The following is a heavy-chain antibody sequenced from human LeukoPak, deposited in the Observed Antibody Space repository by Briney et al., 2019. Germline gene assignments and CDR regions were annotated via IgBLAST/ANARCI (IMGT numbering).Heavy chain of an antibody. J-gene: IGHJ4*02. D-gene: IGHD2-15*01. CDR3: ARGQGYCSGGSCYFGY. CDR2: INHSGST. Sequence: PWETLSLTCAVYGGSFSGYYWSWIRQPPGKGLEWIGEINHSGSTNYNPSLKSRVTISVDTSKNQFSLKLSSVNAADTAVYYCARGQGYCSGGSCYFGYWGQGTLVTVSS. CDR1: GGSFSGYY. V-gene: IGHV4-34*01.